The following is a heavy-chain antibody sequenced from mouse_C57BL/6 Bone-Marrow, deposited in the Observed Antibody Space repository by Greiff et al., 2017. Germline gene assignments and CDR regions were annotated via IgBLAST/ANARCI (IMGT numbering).Heavy chain of an antibody. J-gene: IGHJ3*01. D-gene: IGHD4-1*01. V-gene: IGHV1-81*01. CDR3: ARGRLGGFAY. Sequence: QVQLKESGAELARPGASVKLSCKASGYTFTSYGISWVRQSTGQSLEWIGEIYPGSGNTYYNEKFKGQATLTADKSYSTAYLEIRSLTSEDSAVYFCARGRLGGFAYWGQGNLATVSA. CDR1: GYTFTSYG. CDR2: IYPGSGNT.